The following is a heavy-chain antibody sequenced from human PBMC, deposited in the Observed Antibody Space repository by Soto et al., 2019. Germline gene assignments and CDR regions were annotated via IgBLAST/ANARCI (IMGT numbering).Heavy chain of an antibody. D-gene: IGHD2-8*01. CDR2: ISGYNGDT. J-gene: IGHJ6*02. Sequence: EASVKVSWKASGYTFSRYGISWVRQAPGQGLEWMGWISGYNGDTNYAQKFQGRVTMTIDTSTTTAYMELRSLTSDDTAVYYCAKNGQPPYYYYGLDVWGQGTTVSVSS. V-gene: IGHV1-18*01. CDR3: AKNGQPPYYYYGLDV. CDR1: GYTFSRYG.